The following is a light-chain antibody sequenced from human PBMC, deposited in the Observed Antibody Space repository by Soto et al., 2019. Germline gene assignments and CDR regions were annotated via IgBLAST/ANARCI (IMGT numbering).Light chain of an antibody. J-gene: IGKJ1*01. CDR2: AAS. CDR3: QQSYSTPRT. CDR1: QTISRS. V-gene: IGKV1-39*01. Sequence: DIQMTQSPSSLSVSIGDRVTITCRASQTISRSLHWYQLKPGKAPQLLIYAASSLQSGVPSRFSGSGSGTDFTLTISSLQPEDFATYYCQQSYSTPRTFGQGTKVEIK.